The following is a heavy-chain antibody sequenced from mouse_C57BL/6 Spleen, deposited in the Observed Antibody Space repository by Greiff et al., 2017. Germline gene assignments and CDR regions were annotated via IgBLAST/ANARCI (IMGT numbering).Heavy chain of an antibody. Sequence: QVQLQQPGAELVQPGASVTLPCKASGYTFTSYWMHWVKQRPGQGLEWIGMIHPNSGSTNYNEKFKSKATLTVDKSSSTAYMQLSSLTSEDSAVYYCARIGTTVVEYAMDYWGQGTSVTVSS. CDR3: ARIGTTVVEYAMDY. V-gene: IGHV1-64*01. J-gene: IGHJ4*01. CDR1: GYTFTSYW. CDR2: IHPNSGST. D-gene: IGHD1-1*01.